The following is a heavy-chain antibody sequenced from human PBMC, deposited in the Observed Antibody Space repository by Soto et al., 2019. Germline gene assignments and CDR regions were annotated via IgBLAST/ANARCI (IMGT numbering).Heavy chain of an antibody. CDR3: ARERGQLWLRLMDYYYGMDV. V-gene: IGHV3-30-3*01. D-gene: IGHD5-18*01. J-gene: IGHJ6*02. Sequence: GGSLRLSCAASGFTFSSYAMHWVRQAPGKGLEWVAVISYDGSNKYYADSVKGRFTISRDNSKNTLYLQMNSLRAEDTAVYYCARERGQLWLRLMDYYYGMDVWGQGTTVTVSS. CDR1: GFTFSSYA. CDR2: ISYDGSNK.